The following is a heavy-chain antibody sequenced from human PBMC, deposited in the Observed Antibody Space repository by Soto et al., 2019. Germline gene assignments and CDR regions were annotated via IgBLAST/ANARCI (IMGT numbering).Heavy chain of an antibody. D-gene: IGHD3-3*01. CDR2: IYYSGST. CDR3: ARSVTILGLDP. J-gene: IGHJ5*02. V-gene: IGHV4-59*01. CDR1: GGSISRYY. Sequence: QVQLQESGPGLVKPSETLSLTCTVSGGSISRYYWSWIRQPPGQGLEWIGYIYYSGSTNYNPSLKSRLTISVDTSKNQFSLKLRSVTAADTAVYYCARSVTILGLDPWGQGTLVAVSS.